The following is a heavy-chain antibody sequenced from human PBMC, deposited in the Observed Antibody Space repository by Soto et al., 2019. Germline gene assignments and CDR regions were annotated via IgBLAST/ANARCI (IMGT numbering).Heavy chain of an antibody. CDR2: IYHSGST. V-gene: IGHV4-4*02. Sequence: PSETLSLTCAVSGGSISSSNWWSWVRQPPGKGLEWIGEIYHSGSTNYNPSLKSRVTISVDESKNQFSLKLSSVTAADTAVYYCARDGHWNPRGAFDIWGQGTMVTVSS. CDR1: GGSISSSNW. J-gene: IGHJ3*02. D-gene: IGHD1-1*01. CDR3: ARDGHWNPRGAFDI.